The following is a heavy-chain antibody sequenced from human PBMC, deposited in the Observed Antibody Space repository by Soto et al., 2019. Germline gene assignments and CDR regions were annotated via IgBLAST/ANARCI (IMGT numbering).Heavy chain of an antibody. CDR3: ARRGSGSYYGY. CDR1: GFTFSSYA. D-gene: IGHD1-26*01. Sequence: EVQLLESGGGLVQPGGSLRLSCAASGFTFSSYAMRWVRQAPVKGLGWVSAISGSGGSTYYADSVKGRFTISRDNSKNTLYLQMNSLRAEDTAVYYCARRGSGSYYGYWGQGTLVTVSS. J-gene: IGHJ4*02. V-gene: IGHV3-23*01. CDR2: ISGSGGST.